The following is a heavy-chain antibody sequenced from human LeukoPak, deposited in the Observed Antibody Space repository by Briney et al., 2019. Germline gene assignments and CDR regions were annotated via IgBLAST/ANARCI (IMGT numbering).Heavy chain of an antibody. V-gene: IGHV3-30*04. CDR3: AKTIAVAGTGFDY. Sequence: GGSLRLSCAASGFTFSSYAMHWVRQAPGKGLEWVAVISYDGSNKYYADSVKGRFTISRDNSKNTLYLQMNSLRAEDTAVYYCAKTIAVAGTGFDYWGQGTLVTVSS. D-gene: IGHD6-19*01. J-gene: IGHJ4*02. CDR2: ISYDGSNK. CDR1: GFTFSSYA.